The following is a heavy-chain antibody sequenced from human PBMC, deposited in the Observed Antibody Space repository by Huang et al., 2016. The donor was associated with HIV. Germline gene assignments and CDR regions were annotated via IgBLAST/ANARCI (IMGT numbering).Heavy chain of an antibody. CDR2: VNDGG. V-gene: IGHV4-34*02. CDR1: GGSFTGNY. Sequence: QMQLQQRGAGLLKPSETLSLTCGVSGGSFTGNYLTWIRQGPGKGLEWIGEVNDGGATISRDKSNRELSLNLGSVTAADTAVYYCARQWTILEWLLGLDVWGQGTTVIVSS. CDR3: ARQWTILEWLLGLDV. J-gene: IGHJ6*02. D-gene: IGHD3-3*01.